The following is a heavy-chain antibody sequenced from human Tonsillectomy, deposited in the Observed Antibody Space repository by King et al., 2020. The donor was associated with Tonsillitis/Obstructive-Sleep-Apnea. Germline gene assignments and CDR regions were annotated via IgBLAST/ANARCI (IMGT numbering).Heavy chain of an antibody. J-gene: IGHJ4*02. CDR1: CGSISSYY. CDR3: ARLVYCGGDCYLLDY. V-gene: IGHV4-59*01. CDR2: IYYSGST. D-gene: IGHD2-21*01. Sequence: QLQESGPGLVKPSETLSLTCTVSCGSISSYYWSWIRQPPGKGLEWIWYIYYSGSTNYDPSLKGRVTISVDTSKHQFSLNLSSVTAADTAVYYCARLVYCGGDCYLLDYWGQGTLVTVSS.